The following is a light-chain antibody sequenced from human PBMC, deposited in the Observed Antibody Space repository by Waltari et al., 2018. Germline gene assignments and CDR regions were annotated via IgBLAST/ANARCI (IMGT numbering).Light chain of an antibody. CDR2: KAS. CDR1: QNIDTW. Sequence: DIQMTKSPSTLSASMGDSVTITCRASQNIDTWLAWYQKKPGKAPKLLIFKASNLESGVPSKFSGSGSGTEFTLTINTLEPDDFATYYCQQYSSFPITFGHGTRLEIK. J-gene: IGKJ5*01. V-gene: IGKV1-5*03. CDR3: QQYSSFPIT.